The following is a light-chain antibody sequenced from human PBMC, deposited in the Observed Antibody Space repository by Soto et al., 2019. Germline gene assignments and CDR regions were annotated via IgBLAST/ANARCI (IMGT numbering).Light chain of an antibody. V-gene: IGLV2-23*02. Sequence: QSALTQPASVSGSPAQSITISCTGTSSNIGFYNLVSWYQQHPGNAPKFIIYEVTKRPSGVSSRFSGSKSGNTASLTISGLQPEDEADYYCCSPAGAMTWVFGGGTKLTVL. CDR3: CSPAGAMTWV. J-gene: IGLJ3*02. CDR2: EVT. CDR1: SSNIGFYNL.